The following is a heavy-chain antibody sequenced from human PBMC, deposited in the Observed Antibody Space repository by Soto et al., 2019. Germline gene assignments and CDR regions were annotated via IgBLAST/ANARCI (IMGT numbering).Heavy chain of an antibody. D-gene: IGHD1-26*01. CDR1: GYSFTSYW. Sequence: GESLKISCKGSGYSFTSYWISWVRQMPGKGLEWMGRIDPSESYTNYSPSFQGHVTISAEKSISTAYLQWSSLKASDTAMYYCARLPKVGGSYFGGMDVWGQGTTVTVSS. V-gene: IGHV5-10-1*01. CDR3: ARLPKVGGSYFGGMDV. CDR2: IDPSESYT. J-gene: IGHJ6*02.